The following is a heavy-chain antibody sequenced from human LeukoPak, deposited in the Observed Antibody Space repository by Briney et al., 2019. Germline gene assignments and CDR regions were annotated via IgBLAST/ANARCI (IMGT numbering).Heavy chain of an antibody. V-gene: IGHV3-66*01. CDR3: ARDRFNGMDV. CDR2: IYSEGST. J-gene: IGHJ6*02. Sequence: GGSLRLSCVASGIAVSTDYITWVRQAPGKGLEWVSIIYSEGSTYYADSVKGRFTISRDTSKNTVTLQMNSLRAEDTAVYYCARDRFNGMDVWGQGTTVTVSS. D-gene: IGHD3-3*01. CDR1: GIAVSTDY.